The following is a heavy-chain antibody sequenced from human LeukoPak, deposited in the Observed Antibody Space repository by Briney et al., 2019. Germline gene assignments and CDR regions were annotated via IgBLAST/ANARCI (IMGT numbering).Heavy chain of an antibody. CDR1: GFTFSSYA. CDR2: ISYDGSNK. Sequence: GGSLRLSCAASGFTFSSYAMHWVRQAPGKGLEWVAVISYDGSNKYYADSVKGRFTISRDNSKNTLYLQMNSLRAEDTAVYYCASVGFDIWGKGTMVTVSS. D-gene: IGHD1-26*01. J-gene: IGHJ3*02. V-gene: IGHV3-30*04. CDR3: ASVGFDI.